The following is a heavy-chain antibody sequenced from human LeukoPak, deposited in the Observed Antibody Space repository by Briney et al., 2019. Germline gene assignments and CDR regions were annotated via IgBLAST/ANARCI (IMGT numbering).Heavy chain of an antibody. V-gene: IGHV3-23*01. CDR2: ISGSGGST. CDR3: AKDPLMTTVTNYFDY. J-gene: IGHJ4*02. D-gene: IGHD4-17*01. Sequence: GGSLRLSCAASGFTFSSYGMSWVRQAPGKGLEWVSAISGSGGSTYYADSVKGRFTISRDNSKNTLYLQMNSLRAEDTAVYYCAKDPLMTTVTNYFDYWGQGTLVTVSS. CDR1: GFTFSSYG.